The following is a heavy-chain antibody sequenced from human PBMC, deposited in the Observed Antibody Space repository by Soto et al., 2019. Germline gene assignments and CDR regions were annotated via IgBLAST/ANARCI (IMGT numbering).Heavy chain of an antibody. J-gene: IGHJ4*02. CDR3: AKDGRGSGSHYTSFGY. Sequence: EVQLVESGGGLIQPGGSLKLSCAASGFTVGNNYMSWVRQAPGKGLEWVSLIYSTGTTKYADSVKGRLTVSRDNAKNTLYLQMTSLRAEDTAVYYCAKDGRGSGSHYTSFGYWGQGTLVTVSS. CDR2: IYSTGTT. CDR1: GFTVGNNY. V-gene: IGHV3-53*01. D-gene: IGHD3-10*01.